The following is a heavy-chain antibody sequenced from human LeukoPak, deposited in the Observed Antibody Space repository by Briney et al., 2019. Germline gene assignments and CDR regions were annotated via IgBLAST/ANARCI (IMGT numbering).Heavy chain of an antibody. CDR2: ISSSGSTI. CDR1: GFTFSDYY. V-gene: IGHV3-11*04. Sequence: GGSLRLSCAASGFTFSDYYMSWIRLAPGKGLEWVSYISSSGSTIYCADSVKGRFTISRDNAKNSLYLQMNSLRAEDTAVYYCAKVQPSYSGRKPRAFDIWGQGTMVTVSS. CDR3: AKVQPSYSGRKPRAFDI. D-gene: IGHD1-26*01. J-gene: IGHJ3*02.